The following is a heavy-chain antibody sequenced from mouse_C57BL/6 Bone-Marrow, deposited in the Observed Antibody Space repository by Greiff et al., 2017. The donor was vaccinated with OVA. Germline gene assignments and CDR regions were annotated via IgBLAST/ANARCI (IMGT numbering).Heavy chain of an antibody. V-gene: IGHV5-6*01. CDR1: GFTFSSYG. CDR2: ISSGGSYT. Sequence: EVHLVESGGDLVKPGGSLKLSCAASGFTFSSYGMSWVRQTPDQRLEWVATISSGGSYTYYPDSVKGRFTISRDNAKNTLYLQMSSLKSEDTAMYYCARHGDYGSFFDYWGQGTTPTVSA. J-gene: IGHJ2*01. CDR3: ARHGDYGSFFDY. D-gene: IGHD1-1*01.